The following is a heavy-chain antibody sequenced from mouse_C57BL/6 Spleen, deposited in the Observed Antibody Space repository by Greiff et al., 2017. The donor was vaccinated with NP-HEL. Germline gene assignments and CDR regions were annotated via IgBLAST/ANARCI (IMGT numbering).Heavy chain of an antibody. J-gene: IGHJ1*03. Sequence: EVQRVESGGGLVQPKGSLKLSCAASGFSFNTYAMNWVRQAPGKGLEWVARIRSKSNNYATYYADSVKDRFTISRDDSESMLYLQMNNLKTEDTAMYYCVRHGLLRYFDVWGTGTTVTVSS. CDR1: GFSFNTYA. V-gene: IGHV10-1*01. CDR2: IRSKSNNYAT. CDR3: VRHGLLRYFDV. D-gene: IGHD2-3*01.